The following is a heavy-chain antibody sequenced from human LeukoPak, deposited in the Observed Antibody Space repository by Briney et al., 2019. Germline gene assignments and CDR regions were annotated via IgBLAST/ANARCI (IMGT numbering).Heavy chain of an antibody. D-gene: IGHD3-9*01. CDR1: GYTFTSYG. Sequence: ASVKVSCKASGYTFTSYGISWVRQAPGQGLEWMGWISAYNGNTNYAQKLQGRVTMTTDTSTSTAYMELRSLRSDDTAAYYCARGGYYDILTGYPDDYWGQGTLVTVSS. J-gene: IGHJ4*02. CDR3: ARGGYYDILTGYPDDY. CDR2: ISAYNGNT. V-gene: IGHV1-18*01.